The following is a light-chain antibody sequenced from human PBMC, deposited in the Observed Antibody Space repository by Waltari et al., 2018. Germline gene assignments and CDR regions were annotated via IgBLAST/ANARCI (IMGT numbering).Light chain of an antibody. J-gene: IGLJ1*01. Sequence: QSALTQPASVSGSPGQSITIPCTGTSSDVGSYNLVSWYRQQPGKAPKLLIYEVSKRPSWVSNRFSGSKSGNAASLTISGLQAEDEADYYCCSYAGSSTPYVFGTGTKVTVL. CDR2: EVS. CDR3: CSYAGSSTPYV. CDR1: SSDVGSYNL. V-gene: IGLV2-23*02.